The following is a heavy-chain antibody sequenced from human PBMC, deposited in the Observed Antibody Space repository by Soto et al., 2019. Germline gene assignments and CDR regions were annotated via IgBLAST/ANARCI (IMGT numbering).Heavy chain of an antibody. CDR2: IYYSGST. Sequence: KTSETLSLTCTVSGGSISSGDYYWSWIRQPPGKGLEWIGYIYYSGSTYYNPSLKSRVTISVDTSKNQFSLKLSSVTAADTAVYYCARDRGFTMVRGRNYGMDVWGQGTTVTVSS. D-gene: IGHD3-10*01. V-gene: IGHV4-30-4*01. J-gene: IGHJ6*02. CDR3: ARDRGFTMVRGRNYGMDV. CDR1: GGSISSGDYY.